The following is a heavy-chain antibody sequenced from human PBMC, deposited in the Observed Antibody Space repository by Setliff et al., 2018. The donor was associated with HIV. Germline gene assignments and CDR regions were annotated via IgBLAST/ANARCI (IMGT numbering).Heavy chain of an antibody. J-gene: IGHJ3*02. CDR3: ARHWNYDTGLDPFDI. D-gene: IGHD3-22*01. CDR1: GGSFNDYY. CDR2: VNHSGST. Sequence: PSETLSLTCAVYGGSFNDYYWSWIRQPPGKGLEWIGEVNHSGSTSYNPSLESRVSISVDTSKNQLSLKLNSVTAADTAVYYCARHWNYDTGLDPFDIWGQGTMVTVSS. V-gene: IGHV4-34*01.